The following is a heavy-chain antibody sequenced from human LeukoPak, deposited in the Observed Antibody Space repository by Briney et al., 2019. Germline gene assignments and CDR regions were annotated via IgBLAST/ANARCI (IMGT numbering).Heavy chain of an antibody. J-gene: IGHJ6*03. CDR1: GGSFSGYY. CDR2: INHSGST. CDR3: ARVDYDFWSGLPERHYYMDV. Sequence: PSETLSLTCAVYGGSFSGYYWSWIRQPPGKGLEWIGEINHSGSTNYNPSLKSRVTISVDTSKNQFSLKLSSVTAADTAVYYCARVDYDFWSGLPERHYYMDVWGKGTTVTVSS. V-gene: IGHV4-34*01. D-gene: IGHD3-3*01.